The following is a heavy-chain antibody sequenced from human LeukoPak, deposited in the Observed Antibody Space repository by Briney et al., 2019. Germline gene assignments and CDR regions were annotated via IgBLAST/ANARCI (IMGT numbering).Heavy chain of an antibody. J-gene: IGHJ6*02. V-gene: IGHV4-4*07. Sequence: NPSETLSLTCTVSGGSISSYYWSWIRQPAGKGLEWIGRIYTSGSTNYNPSLKSRVTMSVDTSKNQFSLKLSSATAADTAVYYCARVDGSGTKDTYYYYGMDVWGQGTTVTVSS. CDR2: IYTSGST. CDR1: GGSISSYY. CDR3: ARVDGSGTKDTYYYYGMDV. D-gene: IGHD3-10*01.